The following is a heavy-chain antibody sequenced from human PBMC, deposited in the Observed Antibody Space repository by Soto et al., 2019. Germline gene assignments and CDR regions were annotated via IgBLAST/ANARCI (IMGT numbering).Heavy chain of an antibody. Sequence: GASVKVSCKASGYTFTSYAMHWLRQAPGQRLEWMGWINAGNGNTKYSQKFQGRVTITRDTSASTAYMELSSLRSEDTAVYYCARGPGGPKGYFDLWGRGTLVTVSS. CDR2: INAGNGNT. CDR1: GYTFTSYA. D-gene: IGHD3-10*01. J-gene: IGHJ2*01. V-gene: IGHV1-3*01. CDR3: ARGPGGPKGYFDL.